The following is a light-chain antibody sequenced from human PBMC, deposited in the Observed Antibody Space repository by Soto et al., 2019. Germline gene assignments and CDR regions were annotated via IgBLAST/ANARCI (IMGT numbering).Light chain of an antibody. Sequence: EIVVTQSPGTLSLSPGERATLSCRASQSISTTYLAWYQQRPGQAPRLRIYGTSSRATGIPDRFSGSGSATDFTLTINRLEPEDFAVYYCQQYGSSPYTFGQGTKLEIK. V-gene: IGKV3-20*01. CDR3: QQYGSSPYT. CDR1: QSISTTY. J-gene: IGKJ2*01. CDR2: GTS.